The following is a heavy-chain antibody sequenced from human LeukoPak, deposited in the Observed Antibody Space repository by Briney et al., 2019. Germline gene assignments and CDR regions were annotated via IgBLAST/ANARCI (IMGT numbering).Heavy chain of an antibody. D-gene: IGHD6-19*01. CDR2: INPSGGST. V-gene: IGHV1-46*01. CDR3: ASVGTGAVAGYFDY. CDR1: GYTFTSYY. J-gene: IGHJ4*02. Sequence: SAKASCKASGYTFTSYYMHWERQAPGQGHEWMGIINPSGGSTSYAQKFQGRVTMTRDTSTSTVYMELSSLRSEDTAVYYCASVGTGAVAGYFDYWGQGTLVTVSS.